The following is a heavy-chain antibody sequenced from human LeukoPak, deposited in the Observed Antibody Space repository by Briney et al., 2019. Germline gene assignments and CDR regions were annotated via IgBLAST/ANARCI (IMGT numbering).Heavy chain of an antibody. CDR1: GGSISSYY. Sequence: PSETLSLTCTVPGGSISSYYWSWIRQPPGKGLEWIGYIYYSGSTNYNPSLKSRVTISVDTSKNQFSLKLSSVTAADTAVYYCARLDSSGYREDYWGQGTLVTVSS. D-gene: IGHD3-22*01. V-gene: IGHV4-59*08. CDR2: IYYSGST. J-gene: IGHJ4*02. CDR3: ARLDSSGYREDY.